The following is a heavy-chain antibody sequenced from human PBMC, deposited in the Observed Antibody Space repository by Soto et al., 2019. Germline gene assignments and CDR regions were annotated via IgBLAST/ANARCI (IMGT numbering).Heavy chain of an antibody. CDR3: ATMPLIIVVAGRLDY. J-gene: IGHJ4*02. D-gene: IGHD6-19*01. Sequence: VKVSCKVSGYTLTELSIHWVRQAPGKGLEWMGNFDPANDETIFAQKFQGRVTMTEDTSTDTAYMELSSLRFEDTAVYYCATMPLIIVVAGRLDYWGQGTLVTVSS. CDR2: FDPANDET. CDR1: GYTLTELS. V-gene: IGHV1-24*01.